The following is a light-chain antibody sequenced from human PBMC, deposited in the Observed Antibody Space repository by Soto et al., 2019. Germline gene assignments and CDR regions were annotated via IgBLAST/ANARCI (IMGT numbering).Light chain of an antibody. CDR1: SSNVGAYNY. CDR3: SSYAGSSKYV. J-gene: IGLJ1*01. CDR2: EVS. Sequence: QSALTQPPSASVSPGQSVTISCTGASSNVGAYNYVSWYQQHPGKAPKLMIYEVSKRPSGVPDRFSGSKSGNTASLTVSGLQAEDEADYFCSSYAGSSKYVFGTGTKLTVL. V-gene: IGLV2-8*01.